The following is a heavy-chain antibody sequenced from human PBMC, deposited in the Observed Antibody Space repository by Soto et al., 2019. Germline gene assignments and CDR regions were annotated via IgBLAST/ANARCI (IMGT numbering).Heavy chain of an antibody. CDR2: IYYSGST. Sequence: SETLSLTCTVSGGSISSGDYYWSWIRQPPGKGLEWIGYIYYSGSTYYNPSLKSRVTISVDTSKNQFSLKLSSVTAADTAVYYCARGRSLYPPPFFDYWGQGTLVTVSS. CDR1: GGSISSGDYY. J-gene: IGHJ4*02. D-gene: IGHD2-2*02. CDR3: ARGRSLYPPPFFDY. V-gene: IGHV4-30-4*01.